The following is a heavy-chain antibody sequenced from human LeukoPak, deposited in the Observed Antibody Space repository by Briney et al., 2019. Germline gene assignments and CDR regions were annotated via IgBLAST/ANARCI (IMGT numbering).Heavy chain of an antibody. CDR2: IYYSGST. V-gene: IGHV4-61*01. CDR1: GGSVSSGSYY. CDR3: ARMPLAYCGGDCYLGTYYYYGMDV. Sequence: SETLSLTCIVSGGSVSSGSYYWSWIRQPPGKGLEWIGYIYYSGSTNYNPSLKSRVTISVDTSKNQFSLKLSSVTAADTAVYYCARMPLAYCGGDCYLGTYYYYGMDVWGQGTTVTVSS. D-gene: IGHD2-21*02. J-gene: IGHJ6*02.